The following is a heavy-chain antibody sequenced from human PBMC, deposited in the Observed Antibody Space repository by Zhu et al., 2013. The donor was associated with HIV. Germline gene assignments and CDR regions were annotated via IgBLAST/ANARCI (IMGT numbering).Heavy chain of an antibody. D-gene: IGHD6-13*01. CDR2: IIPIFGTA. J-gene: IGHJ3*02. CDR3: ARVWPYSSSDTGIGDAFDI. CDR1: GGTFSSYA. Sequence: QVQLVQSGAEVKKPGSSVKVSCKASGGTFSSYAISWVRQAPGQGLEWMGGIIPIFGTANYAQKFQGRVTITADESTSTAYMELSSLRSEDTAVYYCARVWPYSSSDTGIGDAFDIWGQGTMVTVSS. V-gene: IGHV1-69*01.